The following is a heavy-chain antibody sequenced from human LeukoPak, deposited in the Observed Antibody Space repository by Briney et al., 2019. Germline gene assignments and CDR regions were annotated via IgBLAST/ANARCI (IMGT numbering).Heavy chain of an antibody. J-gene: IGHJ3*02. Sequence: SETLSLTCTVSGGSISSRTYYWGWIRQPPGKGLEWIGSIYYTGSTFYNPPLKSRVTISVDTSKNQFSMKLSSVTAGDAAVYFCAREWTTWGAFDIWGQGTMVTVSS. CDR3: AREWTTWGAFDI. CDR2: IYYTGST. V-gene: IGHV4-39*07. D-gene: IGHD2/OR15-2a*01. CDR1: GGSISSRTYY.